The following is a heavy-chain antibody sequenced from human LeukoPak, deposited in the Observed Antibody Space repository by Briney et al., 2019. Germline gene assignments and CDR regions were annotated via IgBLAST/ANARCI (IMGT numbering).Heavy chain of an antibody. CDR2: INHSGST. Sequence: SHTLSLTCAVYGGFFSGYYWSWIRQPPGKGLEWIGEINHSGSTNYNPSLKSRVAISLDPSQTQFSLELSSVTAADTAVFYWARAYESSGYRGLGYFDYWGQGTLVTVSS. V-gene: IGHV4-34*01. D-gene: IGHD3-22*01. CDR1: GGFFSGYY. CDR3: ARAYESSGYRGLGYFDY. J-gene: IGHJ4*02.